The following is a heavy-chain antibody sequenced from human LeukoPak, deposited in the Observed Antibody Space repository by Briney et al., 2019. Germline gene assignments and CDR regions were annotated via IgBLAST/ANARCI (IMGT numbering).Heavy chain of an antibody. CDR1: RYSISSGYY. Sequence: PSETLSLTCTVSRYSISSGYYWGWIRQPPGEKLQWIGNIYHSGITFYNPSLKSRVSISVDTSKNQFSLKLSSVTAADTALYYCARVAYFDSSGFYYSFDYWGQGTLVTVSS. J-gene: IGHJ4*02. CDR3: ARVAYFDSSGFYYSFDY. D-gene: IGHD3-22*01. CDR2: IYHSGIT. V-gene: IGHV4-38-2*02.